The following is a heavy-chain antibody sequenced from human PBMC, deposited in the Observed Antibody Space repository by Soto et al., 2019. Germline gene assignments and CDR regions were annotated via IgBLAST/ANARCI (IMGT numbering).Heavy chain of an antibody. J-gene: IGHJ6*04. CDR2: INHSGST. V-gene: IGHV4-34*01. D-gene: IGHD6-6*01. CDR3: AGREFASSSFHYYYYAVDV. Sequence: SETLSLTCAVYGGSFSDYFWTWIRQPPGKGLEWIGEINHSGSTNFNPSLKSRVAISADTSRNQFSLRVTSVTAADTAVYYCAGREFASSSFHYYYYAVDVWGKGITVTVS. CDR1: GGSFSDYF.